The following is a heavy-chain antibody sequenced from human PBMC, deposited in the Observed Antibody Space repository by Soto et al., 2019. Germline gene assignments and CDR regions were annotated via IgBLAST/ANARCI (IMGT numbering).Heavy chain of an antibody. J-gene: IGHJ4*02. CDR2: INPNDEGT. Sequence: ASVKVSCKASGYTLTNYHMHWVRQAPGQGLEWMGIINPNDEGTLYAQRLQGRVSMTRDTSTSTVYMELSSLRSEDTAVYYCARGLGDIVATTFFDYWGQGTLVTVSS. V-gene: IGHV1-46*04. D-gene: IGHD5-12*01. CDR1: GYTLTNYH. CDR3: ARGLGDIVATTFFDY.